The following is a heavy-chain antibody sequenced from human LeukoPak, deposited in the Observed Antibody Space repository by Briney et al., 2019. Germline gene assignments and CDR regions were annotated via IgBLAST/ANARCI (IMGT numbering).Heavy chain of an antibody. D-gene: IGHD3-22*01. Sequence: SETLSLTRTVSGGSFNGYYWSWIRQSPGKGLESIGFISDSGVSNTSPSLKSRVTISLDTSKKQFSLKLRSVTAADTALYYCARQIRLDYYDSSGYYFDSWGQGTLVTVSS. CDR3: ARQIRLDYYDSSGYYFDS. CDR2: ISDSGVS. CDR1: GGSFNGYY. J-gene: IGHJ4*02. V-gene: IGHV4-59*08.